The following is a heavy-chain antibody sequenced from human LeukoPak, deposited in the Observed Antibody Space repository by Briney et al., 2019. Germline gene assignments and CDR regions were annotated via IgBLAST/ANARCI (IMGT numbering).Heavy chain of an antibody. Sequence: PSETLSLTCAVYGGSFSGYYWSWIRQPPGKGLEWIGEINHSGSTNYNPSLKSRVTISVDTSKNQSSLKLSSVTAADTAVYYCASAKVGATGLFDYWGQGTLVTVSS. J-gene: IGHJ4*02. CDR3: ASAKVGATGLFDY. D-gene: IGHD1-26*01. V-gene: IGHV4-34*01. CDR2: INHSGST. CDR1: GGSFSGYY.